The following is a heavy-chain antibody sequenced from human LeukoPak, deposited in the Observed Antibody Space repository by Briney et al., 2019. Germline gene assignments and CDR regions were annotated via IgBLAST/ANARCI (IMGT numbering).Heavy chain of an antibody. D-gene: IGHD1-1*01. V-gene: IGHV4-34*01. CDR2: INHSGST. CDR1: GGSFSGYY. CDR3: ARPSLQPPRDRFDP. Sequence: PSETLSLTCAVYGGSFSGYYWSWIRQPPGKGLEWIGEINHSGSTNYNPSLKSRVTISVDTSKNQFSLKLSSVTAADTAVYYCARPSLQPPRDRFDPWGQGTLVTVSP. J-gene: IGHJ5*02.